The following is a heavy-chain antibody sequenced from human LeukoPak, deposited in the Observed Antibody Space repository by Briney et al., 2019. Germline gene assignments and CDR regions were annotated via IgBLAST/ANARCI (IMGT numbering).Heavy chain of an antibody. V-gene: IGHV3-7*01. CDR3: ARDGGHSTDLDY. CDR1: GFTFSRHW. D-gene: IGHD2-8*02. J-gene: IGHJ4*02. Sequence: GGSLRLSCAPPGFTFSRHWMTWVRQAPGKGAEWVANIKQDGSERYYVHSVRGRFTISRDNAKNALYLQMNSLRAEDTAVYYCARDGGHSTDLDYWGQGILVTVSS. CDR2: IKQDGSER.